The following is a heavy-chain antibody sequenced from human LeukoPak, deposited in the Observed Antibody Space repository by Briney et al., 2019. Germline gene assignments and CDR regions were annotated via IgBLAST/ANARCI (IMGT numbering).Heavy chain of an antibody. J-gene: IGHJ4*02. Sequence: GASVKVSXKASGGTFSSYAISWVRQAPGQGLEWMGGIIPIFGTANYAQKFQGRVTITADESTSTAYMELSSLRSEDTAVYYSARGRQRYCSSTSCYLGDYWGQGTLVTVSS. V-gene: IGHV1-69*13. CDR1: GGTFSSYA. CDR2: IIPIFGTA. D-gene: IGHD2-2*01. CDR3: ARGRQRYCSSTSCYLGDY.